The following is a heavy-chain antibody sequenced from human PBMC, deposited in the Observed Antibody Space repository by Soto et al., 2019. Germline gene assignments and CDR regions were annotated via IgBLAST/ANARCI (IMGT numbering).Heavy chain of an antibody. CDR1: GFALSSYS. CDR3: ARRDYYYYGFDV. Sequence: GSLRLSCAVSGFALSSYSMNWVRQAPGKGLEWVSSISTSSSYIYYADSVKGRFTISRDNAKNSLYLQMNSLRAEDTAVYYCARRDYYYYGFDVWGQGTTVTVSS. J-gene: IGHJ6*02. CDR2: ISTSSSYI. V-gene: IGHV3-21*01.